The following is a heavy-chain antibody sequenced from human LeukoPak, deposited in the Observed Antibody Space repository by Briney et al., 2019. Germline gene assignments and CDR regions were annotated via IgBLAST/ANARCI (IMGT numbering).Heavy chain of an antibody. Sequence: SETLSLTCTVSGGSLSGNHVFYSWLRQPPGKGLEWIGSTSYTGNTNYNPSFKSRATVSVDTSRRQFSLTLRSVTAAETGVYYCARWRRESTYVYFGFDYWGQGLRVTVSS. V-gene: IGHV4-39*01. CDR3: ARWRRESTYVYFGFDY. CDR1: GGSLSGNHVF. J-gene: IGHJ4*02. CDR2: TSYTGNT. D-gene: IGHD3-9*01.